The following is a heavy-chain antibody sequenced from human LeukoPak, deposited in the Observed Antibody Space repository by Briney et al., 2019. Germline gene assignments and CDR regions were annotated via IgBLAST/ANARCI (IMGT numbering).Heavy chain of an antibody. V-gene: IGHV4-39*01. CDR2: IYYSGST. D-gene: IGHD3-10*01. CDR1: GGSISSSSYY. J-gene: IGHJ5*02. Sequence: SETLSLTCTVSGGSISSSSYYWGWIRQPPGKGLEWIGSIYYSGSTYYNPSLKSRVTISVDTSKNQFSLKLSSVTAADTAVYYCARWHYYGSGSYGWFDPWGQRTLVTVSS. CDR3: ARWHYYGSGSYGWFDP.